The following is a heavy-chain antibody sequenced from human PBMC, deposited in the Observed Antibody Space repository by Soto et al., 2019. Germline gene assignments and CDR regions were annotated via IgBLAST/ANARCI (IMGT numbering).Heavy chain of an antibody. Sequence: SVKVSCKASGYTFTSYGICWVRHAPGEGLEWMGRISPNSEKANYAQKFQGRVTITADKSTSTAYMELSSLRSEDTAVYYCLYYYDSSGYYYVISHWGQGTLVTVSS. CDR2: ISPNSEKA. D-gene: IGHD3-22*01. V-gene: IGHV1-69*04. J-gene: IGHJ4*02. CDR1: GYTFTSYG. CDR3: LYYYDSSGYYYVISH.